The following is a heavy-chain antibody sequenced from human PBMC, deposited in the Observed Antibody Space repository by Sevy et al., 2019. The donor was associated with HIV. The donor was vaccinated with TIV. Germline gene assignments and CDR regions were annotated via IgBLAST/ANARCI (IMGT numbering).Heavy chain of an antibody. V-gene: IGHV3-23*01. D-gene: IGHD2-2*01. CDR1: GFTFSNYG. CDR3: AKVLSFSPRSIPAAVLDY. Sequence: GGSLRLSCAASGFTFSNYGMNWVRQAPGVGLEWVATIGGDGDSTHYADSVKGRFTISRDNFKNTLHLQLNNLRGDDTAIYFCAKVLSFSPRSIPAAVLDYWGRGTLVTVSS. J-gene: IGHJ4*02. CDR2: IGGDGDST.